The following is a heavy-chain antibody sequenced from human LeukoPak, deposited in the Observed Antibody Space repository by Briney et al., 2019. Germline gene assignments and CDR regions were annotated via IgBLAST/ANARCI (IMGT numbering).Heavy chain of an antibody. Sequence: GGSLTLSCAASGFTFSSAWMHWVRQAPGTGLVWVSRITDDASTTYADSVKGRFTISRDNAKNILYLQMNSLRAEDTAVYYCVRDRVGPDYWGQGTLVTVSS. CDR3: VRDRVGPDY. CDR2: ITDDAST. J-gene: IGHJ4*02. V-gene: IGHV3-74*03. CDR1: GFTFSSAW. D-gene: IGHD1-26*01.